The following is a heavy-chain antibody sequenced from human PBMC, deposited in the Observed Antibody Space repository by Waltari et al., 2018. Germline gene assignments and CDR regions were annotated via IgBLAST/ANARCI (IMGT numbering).Heavy chain of an antibody. CDR1: GFNFNMSP. V-gene: IGHV3-73*02. D-gene: IGHD3-16*01. CDR2: IRSKINNDAT. CDR3: AKQKTGGANDF. J-gene: IGHJ4*01. Sequence: EVHLVESGGGLVQPGGSLKISCAAYGFNFNMSPIHWGRQAPGKGLEWIGRIRSKINNDATAYGASVKDRFSISRDDSRNTAFLEMNSLKTDDSAVYYCAKQKTGGANDFWGQGTLVTVST.